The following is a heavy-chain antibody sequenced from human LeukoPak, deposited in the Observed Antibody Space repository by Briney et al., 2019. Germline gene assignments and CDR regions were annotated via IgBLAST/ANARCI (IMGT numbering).Heavy chain of an antibody. CDR3: ARFLPRHCSGGSCYYYFDY. D-gene: IGHD2-15*01. CDR2: IYTSGST. V-gene: IGHV4-61*02. CDR1: GGSISSGSYY. J-gene: IGHJ4*02. Sequence: PSETLSLTCTVSGGSISSGSYYWSWIRQPAGKGLEWIGRIYTSGSTNYNPSLKSRVTISVDTSKNQFSLKLSSVTAADTAVYYCARFLPRHCSGGSCYYYFDYWGQGTLVTVSS.